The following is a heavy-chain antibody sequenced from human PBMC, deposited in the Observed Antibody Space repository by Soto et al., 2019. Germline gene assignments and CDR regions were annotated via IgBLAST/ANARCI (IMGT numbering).Heavy chain of an antibody. Sequence: EVQLVESGGGLVQPAGSLRLSCAASGFTFSDHYMDWVRQAPGKGLEWVGRSRNKANSYTTEYAASVKGRFTISRDGAENSLYLQMNSLKTEDTAIYYCTGLVGPTAWDFDYWGQGALVTVSS. D-gene: IGHD1-26*01. CDR1: GFTFSDHY. CDR2: SRNKANSYTT. J-gene: IGHJ4*02. V-gene: IGHV3-72*01. CDR3: TGLVGPTAWDFDY.